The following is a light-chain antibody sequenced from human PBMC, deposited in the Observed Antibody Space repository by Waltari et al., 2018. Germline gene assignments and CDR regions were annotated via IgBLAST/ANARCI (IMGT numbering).Light chain of an antibody. V-gene: IGLV6-57*04. Sequence: NFMLTQRHPVSESPGKTLTISCTRSSARIASNNVPWYQQRPGRAPITVIYGDNERPSGVPDRFSGSIDSSSNSASLTISGLKTEDEADYYCQSYNSSNVIFGGGTKLTVL. CDR3: QSYNSSNVI. CDR1: SARIASNN. CDR2: GDN. J-gene: IGLJ2*01.